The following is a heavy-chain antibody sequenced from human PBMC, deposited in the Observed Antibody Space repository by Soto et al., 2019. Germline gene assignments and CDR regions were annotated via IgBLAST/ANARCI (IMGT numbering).Heavy chain of an antibody. CDR2: IIPIFGTA. Sequence: ASVKVSCKASGGTFSSYAISWVRQAPGQGLEWMGGIIPIFGTANYAQKFQGRVTITADESTSTAYMELSSLRSEDTAVYYCARDLAARGYYYYGMDFWGQGTTVTVSS. CDR1: GGTFSSYA. CDR3: ARDLAARGYYYYGMDF. V-gene: IGHV1-69*13. D-gene: IGHD2-15*01. J-gene: IGHJ6*02.